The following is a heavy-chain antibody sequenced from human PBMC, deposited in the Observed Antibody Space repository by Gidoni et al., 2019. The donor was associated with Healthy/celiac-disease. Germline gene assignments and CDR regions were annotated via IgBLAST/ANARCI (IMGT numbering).Heavy chain of an antibody. CDR3: ARVGSRGVRGFDY. CDR2: INHSGST. J-gene: IGHJ4*02. CDR1: GGSFSGYY. Sequence: QVQLQQWGAGLLKPSETLSLTCAVYGGSFSGYYWSWIRQPPGKGLEWIGEINHSGSTNYNPSLKSRVTISVDTSKNQFSLKLSSVTAADTAVYYCARVGSRGVRGFDYWGQGTLVTVSS. V-gene: IGHV4-34*01. D-gene: IGHD3-10*01.